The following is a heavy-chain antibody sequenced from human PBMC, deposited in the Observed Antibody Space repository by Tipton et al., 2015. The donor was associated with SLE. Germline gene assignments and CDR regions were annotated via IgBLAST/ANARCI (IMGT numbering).Heavy chain of an antibody. Sequence: SLRLSCVASGFTFSSHWMTWVRQAPGKGLEWVANIKQDGSEKYYVDSVKGRFTTSRDNTKNSLYLQMNSLRAEDTAVYYCAKNHDVLTGYYLDAFDIWGPGTVVTVSS. D-gene: IGHD3-9*01. CDR2: IKQDGSEK. CDR3: AKNHDVLTGYYLDAFDI. V-gene: IGHV3-7*01. CDR1: GFTFSSHW. J-gene: IGHJ3*02.